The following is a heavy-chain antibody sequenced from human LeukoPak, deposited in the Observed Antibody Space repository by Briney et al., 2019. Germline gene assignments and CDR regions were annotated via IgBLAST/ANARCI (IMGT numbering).Heavy chain of an antibody. V-gene: IGHV3-23*01. CDR3: AKTQKATVTTWGYYFDY. D-gene: IGHD4-17*01. CDR2: ISGSGVST. Sequence: GGSLRLSCAASGFTFSSFAMSWVRQAPGKGLEWVSVISGSGVSTYYADSVKGRFTISRDESKNTLYLQMNSLRAEDTAVYYCAKTQKATVTTWGYYFDYWGQGTLVTVSP. J-gene: IGHJ4*02. CDR1: GFTFSSFA.